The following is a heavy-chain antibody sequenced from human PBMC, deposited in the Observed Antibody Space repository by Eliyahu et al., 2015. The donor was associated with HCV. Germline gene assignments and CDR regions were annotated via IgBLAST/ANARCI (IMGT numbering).Heavy chain of an antibody. V-gene: IGHV3-64D*06. D-gene: IGHD6-19*01. CDR1: GFTFSSYA. J-gene: IGHJ4*02. CDR3: VKGSGSGWYYPDF. CDR2: ISSNGDTT. Sequence: EVQLVESGGGLVQPGGSLRLSCSASGFTFSSYAMHWVRQAPGEGLEFVSAISSNGDTTYYADSVKGRFTISRDISKNTLYLQMSSLRAEDTAVYYCVKGSGSGWYYPDFWGQGTLVTVSS.